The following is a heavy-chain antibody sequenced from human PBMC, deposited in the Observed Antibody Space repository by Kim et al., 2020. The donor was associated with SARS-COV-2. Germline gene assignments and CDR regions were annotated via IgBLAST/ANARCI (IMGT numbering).Heavy chain of an antibody. CDR1: GFTFSSYA. CDR2: ITGSGGST. D-gene: IGHD3-10*01. Sequence: GGSLRLSCAASGFTFSSYAMSWVRQAPGKGLEWVSAITGSGGSTYYADSVKGRFTISRDNSKNTLYLQMNSLRAEDTAVYYCAKDPAGCGESLLGLYWYFDLWGRGTLVTVSS. CDR3: AKDPAGCGESLLGLYWYFDL. J-gene: IGHJ2*01. V-gene: IGHV3-23*01.